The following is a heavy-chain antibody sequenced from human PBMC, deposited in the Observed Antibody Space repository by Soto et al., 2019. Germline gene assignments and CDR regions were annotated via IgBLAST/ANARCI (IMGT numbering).Heavy chain of an antibody. D-gene: IGHD5-18*01. CDR3: APGGYSYGWNYYYYGMDV. CDR1: GGTFSSYA. Sequence: ASVKVSCTASGGTFSSYAISWVRQAPGQGLEWMGGIIPIFGTANYAQKFQGRVTITADESTSTAYMELSSLRSEDTAVYYCAPGGYSYGWNYYYYGMDVWGQGTTVTVSS. V-gene: IGHV1-69*13. CDR2: IIPIFGTA. J-gene: IGHJ6*02.